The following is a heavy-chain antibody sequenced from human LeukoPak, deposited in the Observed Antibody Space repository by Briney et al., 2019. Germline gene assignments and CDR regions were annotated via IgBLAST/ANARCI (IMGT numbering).Heavy chain of an antibody. CDR2: INAGNGNT. J-gene: IGHJ4*02. CDR1: GYTFTSYA. Sequence: ASVKVSCKASGYTFTSYAMHWVRQAPGQRLEWMGWINAGNGNTKYSQKFQGRVTITRDTSASTAYMELSSLRSEDTAVYYCARMQQGGYDWDFDYWGQGTLVTVSS. V-gene: IGHV1-3*01. D-gene: IGHD5-12*01. CDR3: ARMQQGGYDWDFDY.